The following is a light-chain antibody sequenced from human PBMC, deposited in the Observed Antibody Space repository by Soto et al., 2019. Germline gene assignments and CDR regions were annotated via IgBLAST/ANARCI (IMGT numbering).Light chain of an antibody. CDR3: QHSYIAPYS. Sequence: DIQMTQSPSSLSASVGDRVTITCRASQTVTTYLNWYQQMPGKAPKLLIYSAFSLQSGVPSRCSGSGSGTDFTLTISGLRPEDVATYFCQHSYIAPYSFGQGTRLDIK. CDR1: QTVTTY. CDR2: SAF. V-gene: IGKV1-39*01. J-gene: IGKJ2*03.